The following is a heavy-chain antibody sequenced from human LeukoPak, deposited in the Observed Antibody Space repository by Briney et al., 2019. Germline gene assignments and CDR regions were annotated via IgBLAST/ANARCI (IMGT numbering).Heavy chain of an antibody. CDR1: GFTFSSYS. V-gene: IGHV3-21*01. CDR3: AGNAGRYSYGLNWFDP. CDR2: ISSSSSYI. D-gene: IGHD5-18*01. J-gene: IGHJ5*02. Sequence: PGGSLRLSFAASGFTFSSYSMNWVRQAPGKGLEWVSSISSSSSYIYYADSVKGRFTISRDNAKNSLYLQMNSLRAEDTAVYYCAGNAGRYSYGLNWFDPWGQGTLVTVSS.